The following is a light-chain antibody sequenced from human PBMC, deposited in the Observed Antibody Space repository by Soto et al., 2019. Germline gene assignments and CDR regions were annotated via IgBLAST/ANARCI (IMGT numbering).Light chain of an antibody. V-gene: IGLV2-8*01. CDR3: SSYAGSNNQV. CDR1: SSDVGGYNY. Sequence: QSVLTQPPSASGSPGQSVTISCTGTSSDVGGYNYVSWYQQHPGKAHKLMIYEVSKRPSGVPDRFSGSKSGNTASLTFSGLQAEDEADYYCSSYAGSNNQVFGTGTKVTVL. CDR2: EVS. J-gene: IGLJ1*01.